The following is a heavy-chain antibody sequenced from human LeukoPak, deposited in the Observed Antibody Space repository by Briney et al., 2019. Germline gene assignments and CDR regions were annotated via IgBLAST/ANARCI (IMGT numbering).Heavy chain of an antibody. V-gene: IGHV3-30*18. D-gene: IGHD6-19*01. CDR1: GFTFSTYS. J-gene: IGHJ4*02. Sequence: GRSLRLSCAASGFTFSTYSMNWVRQAPGKGLEWLAVMSSDGGDIYYADSVKGRFTISRDNSKNTLYLQMNSLRAEDTAVYYCSKTIAVADPTDYWGQGTLVTVSS. CDR2: MSSDGGDI. CDR3: SKTIAVADPTDY.